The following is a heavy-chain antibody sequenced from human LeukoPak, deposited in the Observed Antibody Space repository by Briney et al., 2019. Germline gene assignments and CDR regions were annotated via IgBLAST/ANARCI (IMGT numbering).Heavy chain of an antibody. CDR3: AKDKGSSGWPYYYYYGMDV. J-gene: IGHJ6*02. D-gene: IGHD6-19*01. Sequence: PGGSLRLSCAASGFTFDDYAMHWVRQAPGKGLEWVSGISWNSGSIGYADSVKGRFTISRDNAKNSLYLQMNSLRAEDTALYYCAKDKGSSGWPYYYYYGMDVWGQGTTVTVSS. V-gene: IGHV3-9*01. CDR2: ISWNSGSI. CDR1: GFTFDDYA.